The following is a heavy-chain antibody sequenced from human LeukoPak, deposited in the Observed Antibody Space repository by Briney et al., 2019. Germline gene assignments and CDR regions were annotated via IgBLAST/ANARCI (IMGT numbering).Heavy chain of an antibody. J-gene: IGHJ5*02. CDR3: ARDGRRYCSSTICPPDP. V-gene: IGHV1-18*01. CDR2: ISAYNGNT. Sequence: GASVKVSCKASGYTFTSYGISWVRQAPGQGLEWMGWISAYNGNTNYAQKLQGRVTMSTDTSTSTAYMELRSLRSDDTAVYYCARDGRRYCSSTICPPDPWGQGTLVTVSS. CDR1: GYTFTSYG. D-gene: IGHD2-2*01.